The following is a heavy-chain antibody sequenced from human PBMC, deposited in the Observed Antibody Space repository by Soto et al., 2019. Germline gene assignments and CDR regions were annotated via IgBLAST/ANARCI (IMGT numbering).Heavy chain of an antibody. D-gene: IGHD1-26*01. Sequence: QVQLVQSGAEVEKPGSSVRVSCKASGDSFSKYTVNWVRQAPRQGLEWMGGIIPRFGTTNYAPTLQDRVTLTADESMNTVSMELSSLRSEDTDLYYCARGRGLYNSGRSQLDSWGQGALVTVSS. CDR1: GDSFSKYT. CDR2: IIPRFGTT. CDR3: ARGRGLYNSGRSQLDS. J-gene: IGHJ4*02. V-gene: IGHV1-69*01.